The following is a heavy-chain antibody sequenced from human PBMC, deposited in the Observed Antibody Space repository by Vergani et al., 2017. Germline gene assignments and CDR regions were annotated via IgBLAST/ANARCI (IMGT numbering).Heavy chain of an antibody. CDR2: IYGGGST. V-gene: IGHV3-53*02. CDR1: GFTVSSNY. D-gene: IGHD3-16*01. CDR3: ARFLGYPSSDYAFDI. J-gene: IGHJ3*02. Sequence: EVQLVETGGGLIQPGGSLRLSCAASGFTVSSNYMSWVRQAPGKGLEWVSVIYGGGSTHYADSVKGRLTISRDNSKNTLYLQMNSLRAEDTAVSYCARFLGYPSSDYAFDIWGRGTMGTVSS.